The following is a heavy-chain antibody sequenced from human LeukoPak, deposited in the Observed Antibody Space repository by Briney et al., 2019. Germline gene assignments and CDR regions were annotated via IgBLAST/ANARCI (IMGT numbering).Heavy chain of an antibody. J-gene: IGHJ4*02. CDR3: ATFSSVVVAATRGH. D-gene: IGHD2-15*01. Sequence: GGSLRLSCEASGGSCIDAWMSWVRQAPGKGLEWIGRIKSKADGATTDYTAPVKGRFTISRDDSKNTVFLQMNSLQTEDTAVYYCATFSSVVVAATRGHWGQGTLVTVSS. CDR2: IKSKADGATT. V-gene: IGHV3-15*01. CDR1: GGSCIDAW.